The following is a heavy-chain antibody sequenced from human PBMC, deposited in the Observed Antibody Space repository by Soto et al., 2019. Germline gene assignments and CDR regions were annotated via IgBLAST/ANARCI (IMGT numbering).Heavy chain of an antibody. CDR1: GYSFTSYW. J-gene: IGHJ3*02. CDR2: IYPGDSDT. Sequence: PGESLKISCQGSGYSFTSYWIGWVRQMPGKGLEWMGIIYPGDSDTRYSPSFQGQVTISADKSISTAYLQWSSLKASDTAMYYCARRRYCSGGSCHNPHAFDIWGQGTMVTVSS. D-gene: IGHD2-15*01. CDR3: ARRRYCSGGSCHNPHAFDI. V-gene: IGHV5-51*01.